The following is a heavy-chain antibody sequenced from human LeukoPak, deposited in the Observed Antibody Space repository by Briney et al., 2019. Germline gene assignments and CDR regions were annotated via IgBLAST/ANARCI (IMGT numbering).Heavy chain of an antibody. V-gene: IGHV4-39*07. Sequence: PSETLSLTCTVSGGSISSSSYYWGWIRQPPGKGLEWIGSIYYSGSTYYNPSLKSRVTISVDTSKNQFSLKLSSVTAADTAVYYCARDMGVLISYMDAAAHYGMDVWGQGTTVTVSS. D-gene: IGHD5-18*01. J-gene: IGHJ6*02. CDR3: ARDMGVLISYMDAAAHYGMDV. CDR2: IYYSGST. CDR1: GGSISSSSYY.